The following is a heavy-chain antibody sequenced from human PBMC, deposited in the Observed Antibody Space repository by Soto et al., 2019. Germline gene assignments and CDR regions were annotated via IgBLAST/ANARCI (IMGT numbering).Heavy chain of an antibody. V-gene: IGHV3-48*02. CDR1: GFTFSSYS. CDR2: ISSSSSTI. CDR3: AREKDDYVWGSLEAFEI. Sequence: GGSLILSCAASGFTFSSYSMNWVRQAPGKGLEWVSYISSSSSTIYYADSVKGRFTISRDNAKNSLYLQMNSLRDEDTAVYYCAREKDDYVWGSLEAFEIGGQGAMVTVSS. D-gene: IGHD3-16*01. J-gene: IGHJ3*02.